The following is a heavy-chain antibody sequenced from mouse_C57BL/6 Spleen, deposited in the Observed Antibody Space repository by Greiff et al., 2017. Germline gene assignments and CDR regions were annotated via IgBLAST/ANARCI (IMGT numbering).Heavy chain of an antibody. V-gene: IGHV1-18*01. Sequence: VQLQQSGPELVKPGASVKIPCKASGYTFTDYNMDWVKQSHGKSLEWIGDINPNNGGTIYNQKFKGKATLTVDKSSSTAYMELRSLTSEDTAVYYCARWDDGYYNFDYWGQGTTLTVSS. CDR3: ARWDDGYYNFDY. J-gene: IGHJ2*01. D-gene: IGHD2-3*01. CDR2: INPNNGGT. CDR1: GYTFTDYN.